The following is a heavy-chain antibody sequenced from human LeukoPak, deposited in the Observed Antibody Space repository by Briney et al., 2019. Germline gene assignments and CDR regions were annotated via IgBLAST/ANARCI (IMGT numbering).Heavy chain of an antibody. CDR2: ISGSGGST. V-gene: IGHV3-23*01. Sequence: PGGSLRLSCAASGFTFSSYAMSWVRQAPGKGLEWVSAISGSGGSTYYADSVKGRFTISRDNSKNTLYLQMNSLRAEDTAVYYCATSSDSSSWYQGVYEGFGYWGQGTLVTVSS. CDR1: GFTFSSYA. D-gene: IGHD6-13*01. J-gene: IGHJ4*02. CDR3: ATSSDSSSWYQGVYEGFGY.